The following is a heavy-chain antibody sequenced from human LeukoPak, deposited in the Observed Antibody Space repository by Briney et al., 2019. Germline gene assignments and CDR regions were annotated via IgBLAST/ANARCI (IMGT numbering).Heavy chain of an antibody. J-gene: IGHJ5*02. CDR2: IDYSGRS. CDR1: GGSISGSAYY. CDR3: ATNEGP. V-gene: IGHV4-39*01. D-gene: IGHD1-1*01. Sequence: SETLSLTCGVSGGSISGSAYYWGWIRQPPGKGLEWIGNIDYSGRSYYSPSLKSQITISVDTSKNQFSLKLTSVTAADTAVYYCATNEGPWGQGTLVTVSS.